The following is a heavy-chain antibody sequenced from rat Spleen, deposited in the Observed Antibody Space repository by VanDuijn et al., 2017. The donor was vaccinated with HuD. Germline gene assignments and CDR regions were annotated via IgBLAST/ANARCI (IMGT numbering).Heavy chain of an antibody. V-gene: IGHV2-1*01. CDR2: IWGDGST. J-gene: IGHJ1*01. CDR3: AREGHWYFDF. D-gene: IGHD1-11*01. CDR1: GFSLTTNS. Sequence: QVQLKESGPGLVQPSQTLSLTCTVSGFSLTTNSVHWVRQPPGKGLERMGGIWGDGSTDYNLGLKSRLIISRDTSKSQVFLKMNSLQTEDTATYYCAREGHWYFDFWGPGTMVTVSS.